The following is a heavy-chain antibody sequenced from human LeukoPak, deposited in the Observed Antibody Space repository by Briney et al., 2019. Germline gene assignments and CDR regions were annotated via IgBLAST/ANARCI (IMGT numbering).Heavy chain of an antibody. J-gene: IGHJ4*02. V-gene: IGHV1-69*06. Sequence: ASVKVSCKASGGTSSNYPFNWVRQAPGQGFEWMGSIIPSFGAPAYAQKFEDRITLTADKSTGTVYMELSSLRSDDTAFYYCARGSKYYYASGSYSADYWGQGSLV. CDR2: IIPSFGAP. CDR1: GGTSSNYP. CDR3: ARGSKYYYASGSYSADY. D-gene: IGHD3-10*01.